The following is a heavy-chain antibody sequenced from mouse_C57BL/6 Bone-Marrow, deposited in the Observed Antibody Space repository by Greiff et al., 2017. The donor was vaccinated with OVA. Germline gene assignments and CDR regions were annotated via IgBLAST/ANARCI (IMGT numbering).Heavy chain of an antibody. CDR3: ARDLGSNSDY. J-gene: IGHJ2*01. CDR1: GFTFSSYA. CDR2: ISDGGSYT. V-gene: IGHV5-4*01. D-gene: IGHD2-5*01. Sequence: VKLVESGGGLVKPGGSLKLSCAASGFTFSSYAMSWVRQTPEKRLEWVATISDGGSYTYYPDNVKGRFTISRDNAKNNLYLQMSHLKSEDTAMYYCARDLGSNSDYWGQGTTLTVSS.